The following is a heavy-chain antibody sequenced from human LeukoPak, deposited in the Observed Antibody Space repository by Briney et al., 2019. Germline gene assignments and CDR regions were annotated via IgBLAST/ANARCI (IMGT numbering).Heavy chain of an antibody. Sequence: PGGSLRLSCAASGFTFSSCAMSWVRQAPGKGLEWVSAISGSGGSTYYADSVKGRFTISRDNSKNTLYLQMNSLRAEDTAVYYCAKYSFLGYCTNGVCSEFDYWGQGTLVTVSS. CDR2: ISGSGGST. J-gene: IGHJ4*02. D-gene: IGHD2-8*01. V-gene: IGHV3-23*01. CDR1: GFTFSSCA. CDR3: AKYSFLGYCTNGVCSEFDY.